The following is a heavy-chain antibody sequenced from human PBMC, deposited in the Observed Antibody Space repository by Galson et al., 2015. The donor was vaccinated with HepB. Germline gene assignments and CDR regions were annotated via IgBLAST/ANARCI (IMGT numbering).Heavy chain of an antibody. J-gene: IGHJ6*02. Sequence: SVKVSCKASGGTFSSYAISWVRQAPGQGLEWMGGIIPIFGTANYAQKFQGRVTITADESTSTAYMELSSLRSEDTAVYYCARDERPVATFYYYGMDVWGQGTTVTVSS. CDR1: GGTFSSYA. CDR3: ARDERPVATFYYYGMDV. V-gene: IGHV1-69*13. D-gene: IGHD5-12*01. CDR2: IIPIFGTA.